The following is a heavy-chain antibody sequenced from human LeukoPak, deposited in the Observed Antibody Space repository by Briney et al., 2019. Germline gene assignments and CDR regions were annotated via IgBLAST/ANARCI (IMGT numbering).Heavy chain of an antibody. CDR1: GFTFSSYG. V-gene: IGHV3-30*02. Sequence: PGGSLRLSCATSGFTFSSYGMHWVRQAPGKGLEWVAFIRYDGSNKYYADSVKGRFTIFRDNSKNTLYLQLNSLRAEDTALYYCAKDCSSTTCYRDWFDPWGQGTLVTVSS. J-gene: IGHJ5*02. D-gene: IGHD2-2*01. CDR2: IRYDGSNK. CDR3: AKDCSSTTCYRDWFDP.